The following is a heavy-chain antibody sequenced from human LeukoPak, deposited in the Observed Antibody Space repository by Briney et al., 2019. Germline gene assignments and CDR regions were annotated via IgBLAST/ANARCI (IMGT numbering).Heavy chain of an antibody. CDR1: GGTFSSYT. Sequence: SVKVSCKASGGTFSSYTISWVRQAPGQGLEWMGRIIPIFGTANYAQKFQGRVTITTDESTSAAYMELSSLRSEDTAVYYCAVREAGYYYDSSGYYGYWGQGTLVTVSS. V-gene: IGHV1-69*05. J-gene: IGHJ4*02. D-gene: IGHD3-22*01. CDR3: AVREAGYYYDSSGYYGY. CDR2: IIPIFGTA.